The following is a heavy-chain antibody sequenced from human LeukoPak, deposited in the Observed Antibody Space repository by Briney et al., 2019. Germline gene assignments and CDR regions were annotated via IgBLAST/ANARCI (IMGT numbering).Heavy chain of an antibody. D-gene: IGHD3-16*01. CDR2: ISISSSTI. CDR3: ARGRGNLANYYYYMDV. Sequence: AGSLRLSCAASGFTFSSYSMNWVRQAPGKGLEWVSFISISSSTIYYTDSVKGRFTISRDNAKNSLYLQMNSLRAEDTAVYYCARGRGNLANYYYYMDVWGKGTTVTVSS. CDR1: GFTFSSYS. V-gene: IGHV3-48*04. J-gene: IGHJ6*03.